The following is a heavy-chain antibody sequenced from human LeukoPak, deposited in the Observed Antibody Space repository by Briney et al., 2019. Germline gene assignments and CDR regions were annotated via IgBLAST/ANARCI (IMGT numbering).Heavy chain of an antibody. CDR3: AKVPAPYDTTVYYYPFDN. Sequence: SGGGGSTYYADSVKGRFTISRDNSKNTLYLQMNSLRAEDTAVYYCAKVPAPYDTTVYYYPFDNWGQGTLVTVSS. J-gene: IGHJ4*02. CDR2: SGGGGST. D-gene: IGHD3-22*01. V-gene: IGHV3-23*01.